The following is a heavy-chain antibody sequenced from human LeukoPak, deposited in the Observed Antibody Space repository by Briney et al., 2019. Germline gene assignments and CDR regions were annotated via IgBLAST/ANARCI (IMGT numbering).Heavy chain of an antibody. J-gene: IGHJ4*02. D-gene: IGHD1-26*01. Sequence: PGGSLRLSCAASGFTSSSYSMNWVRQAPGKGLEWVSSISSSTTYISYADSVKGRFTISRDNAKNSLYLQMNSLRAEDTAVYYCARGAAGYVGASSFDYWGQGTLVTVSS. V-gene: IGHV3-21*01. CDR2: ISSSTTYI. CDR3: ARGAAGYVGASSFDY. CDR1: GFTSSSYS.